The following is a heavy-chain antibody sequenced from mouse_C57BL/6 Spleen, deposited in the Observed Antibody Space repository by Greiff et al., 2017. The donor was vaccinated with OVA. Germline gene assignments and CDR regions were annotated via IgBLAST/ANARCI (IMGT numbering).Heavy chain of an antibody. CDR2: INPYNGGT. J-gene: IGHJ3*01. D-gene: IGHD1-1*01. V-gene: IGHV1-19*01. Sequence: EVQLQQSGPVLVKPGASVKMSCKASGYTFTDYYMNWVKQSHGKSLEWIGVINPYNGGTSYNQKFKGKATLTVDKSSSTAYMELNSLTSEDSAVYYCARDYYGSSQFAYWGQGTLVTVSA. CDR3: ARDYYGSSQFAY. CDR1: GYTFTDYY.